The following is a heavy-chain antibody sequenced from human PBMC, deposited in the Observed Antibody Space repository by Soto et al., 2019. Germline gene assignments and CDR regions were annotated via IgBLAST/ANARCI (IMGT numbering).Heavy chain of an antibody. CDR1: GFTFTDYG. CDR2: ISSSGSAI. CDR3: VIDRSLGSPLSFYLQS. V-gene: IGHV3-48*02. J-gene: IGHJ4*02. Sequence: GGSLRLSCAASGFTFTDYGMNWVRQSPGKGLEWVAYISSSGSAIYYADSVKGRFTVSRDNAKTSVYLQMNSLGDEDTAVYYCVIDRSLGSPLSFYLQSRGQGTLVTVSS. D-gene: IGHD3-16*02.